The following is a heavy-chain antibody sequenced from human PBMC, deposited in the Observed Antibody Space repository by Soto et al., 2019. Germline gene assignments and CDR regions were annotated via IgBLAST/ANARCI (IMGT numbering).Heavy chain of an antibody. V-gene: IGHV3-23*01. CDR2: ITGSGGGT. Sequence: EVQLLESGGGLVQPGGSLRLSCAASGFTFSNYAMTWVRQAPGKGLEWVSVITGSGGGTYFVDSVKGRFTISRDNSKNTVYLQMNSLRAVDTAVYFCAKRPLTAAGFDYWGQGTLVTVSS. D-gene: IGHD6-13*01. J-gene: IGHJ4*02. CDR3: AKRPLTAAGFDY. CDR1: GFTFSNYA.